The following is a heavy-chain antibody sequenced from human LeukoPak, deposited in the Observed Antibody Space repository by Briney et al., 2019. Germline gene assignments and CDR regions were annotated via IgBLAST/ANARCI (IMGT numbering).Heavy chain of an antibody. CDR2: IYYSGST. D-gene: IGHD1-26*01. CDR3: ARPFSGSYSDAFDL. CDR1: GGSINNYY. V-gene: IGHV4-59*08. Sequence: PSETLSLTCTVSGGSINNYYWSWIRQPPGKGLEWIGYIYYSGSTNYNPSLKSRVTISVDTSKNQFSLKLRSVTTADTAVYYCARPFSGSYSDAFDLWGQGTMVTVSS. J-gene: IGHJ3*01.